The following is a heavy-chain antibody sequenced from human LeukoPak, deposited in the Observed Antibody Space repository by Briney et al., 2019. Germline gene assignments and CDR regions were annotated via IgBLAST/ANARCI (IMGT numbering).Heavy chain of an antibody. V-gene: IGHV1-69*04. CDR2: IIPILGIA. CDR3: ARGHEYFQH. CDR1: GYTFTSYA. J-gene: IGHJ1*01. Sequence: GASVKVSCKASGYTFTSYAISWVRQAPGQGLEWMGRIIPILGIADYAQKFQGRVTITADKSTSTAYMELSSLRSEDTAVYYCARGHEYFQHWGQGTLVTVSS.